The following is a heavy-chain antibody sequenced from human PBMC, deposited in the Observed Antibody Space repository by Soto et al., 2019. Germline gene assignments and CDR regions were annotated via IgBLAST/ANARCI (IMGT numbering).Heavy chain of an antibody. CDR1: GFTFSDYY. D-gene: IGHD2-8*01. Sequence: PGGSLRLSCAASGFTFSDYYMSWIRQAPGKGLEWVSYISSSSYTNYADSVKGRFTISRDNAKSSLYLQMNSLRAEDTAVYYCARTPDCTNGVCSAGFDYWGQGTLVTSPQ. CDR2: ISSSSYT. CDR3: ARTPDCTNGVCSAGFDY. V-gene: IGHV3-11*06. J-gene: IGHJ4*02.